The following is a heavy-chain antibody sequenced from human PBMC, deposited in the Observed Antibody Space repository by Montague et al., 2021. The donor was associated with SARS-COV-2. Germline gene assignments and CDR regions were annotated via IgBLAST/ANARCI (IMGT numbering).Heavy chain of an antibody. J-gene: IGHJ4*02. V-gene: IGHV2-5*02. CDR3: EHRQYDFLTGQGGADY. Sequence: PALVKPTQTLTLTCTFSGFSLSNSGVGVGWIRQPPGKALEWLALVYWDGDKRYSPSLKSRLSTTTDTSKNQVVLAMTNVDPVDTATYFCEHRQYDFLTGQGGADYWGQGVLVTVSS. CDR2: VYWDGDK. D-gene: IGHD3/OR15-3a*01. CDR1: GFSLSNSGVG.